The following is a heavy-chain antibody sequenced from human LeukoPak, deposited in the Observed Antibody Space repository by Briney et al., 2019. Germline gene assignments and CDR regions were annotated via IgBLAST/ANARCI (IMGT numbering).Heavy chain of an antibody. CDR3: ARGDSSGYYFFPSGNGDAFDI. D-gene: IGHD3-22*01. Sequence: ASVKVSCKASGGTFISYAISWVRQAPGQGLEWMGGIIPIFGTANYAQKFQGRVTITADESTSTAYMELSSLRSEDTAVYYCARGDSSGYYFFPSGNGDAFDIWGQGTMVTVSS. CDR2: IIPIFGTA. J-gene: IGHJ3*02. CDR1: GGTFISYA. V-gene: IGHV1-69*13.